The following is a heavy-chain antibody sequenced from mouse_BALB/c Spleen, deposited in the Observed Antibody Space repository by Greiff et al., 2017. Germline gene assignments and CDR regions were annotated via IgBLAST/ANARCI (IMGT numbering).Heavy chain of an antibody. J-gene: IGHJ4*01. Sequence: EVKLQESGGGLVQPGGSRKLSCAASGFTFSSFGMHWVRQAPEKGLEWVAYISSGSSTIYYADTVKGRFTISRDNPKNTLFLQMTSLRSEDTAMYYCARSPYEAMDYWGQGTSVTVSS. D-gene: IGHD1-1*01. CDR3: ARSPYEAMDY. CDR1: GFTFSSFG. CDR2: ISSGSSTI. V-gene: IGHV5-17*02.